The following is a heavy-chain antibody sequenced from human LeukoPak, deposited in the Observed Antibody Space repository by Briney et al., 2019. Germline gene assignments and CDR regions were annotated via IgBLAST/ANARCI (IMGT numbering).Heavy chain of an antibody. CDR1: GYTFTSYG. V-gene: IGHV1-18*01. D-gene: IGHD2-15*01. CDR3: ARSGEVYCSGGSCYDWFDP. J-gene: IGHJ5*02. Sequence: ASVKVSCKASGYTFTSYGISWVRQAPGQGLEWMGWISAYNGNTNYAQKLQGRVTMTTDTSASTAYMELRSLRSDDTAVYYCARSGEVYCSGGSCYDWFDPWGQGTLVTVSS. CDR2: ISAYNGNT.